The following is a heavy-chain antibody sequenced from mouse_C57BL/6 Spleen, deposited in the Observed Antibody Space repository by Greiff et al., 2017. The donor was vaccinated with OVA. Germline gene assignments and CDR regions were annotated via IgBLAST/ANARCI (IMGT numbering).Heavy chain of an antibody. J-gene: IGHJ4*01. Sequence: EVKLVESEGGLVQPGSSMKLSCTASGFTFSDYYMAWVRQVPEKGLEWVANINYDGSSTYYLDSLKSRFIISRDNAKNILYLQMSSLKSEDTATYYCARVGYLYAMDYWGQGTSVTVSS. CDR1: GFTFSDYY. CDR2: INYDGSST. CDR3: ARVGYLYAMDY. V-gene: IGHV5-16*01. D-gene: IGHD5-1*01.